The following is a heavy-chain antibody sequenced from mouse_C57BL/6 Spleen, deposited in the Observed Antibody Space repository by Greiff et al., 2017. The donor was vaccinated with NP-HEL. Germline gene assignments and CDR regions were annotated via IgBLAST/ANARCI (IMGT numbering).Heavy chain of an antibody. CDR2: INPGSGGT. CDR3: ARSKRSVPFAY. V-gene: IGHV1-54*01. Sequence: VQLQQSGAELVRPGTSVKVSCKASGYAFTNYLIEWVKQRPGQGLEWIGVINPGSGGTNYNEKFKGKATLTADKSSSTAYMQLSSLTSEDSAVYFCARSKRSVPFAYWGQGTLVTVSA. CDR1: GYAFTNYL. J-gene: IGHJ3*01.